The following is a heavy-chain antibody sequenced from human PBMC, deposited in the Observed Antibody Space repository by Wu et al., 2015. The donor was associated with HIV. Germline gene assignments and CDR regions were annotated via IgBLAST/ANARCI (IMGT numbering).Heavy chain of an antibody. J-gene: IGHJ6*02. V-gene: IGHV1-2*02. D-gene: IGHD4-11*01. CDR1: AYIFSDFY. CDR3: ARDYSDYGSYYFYGLDV. CDR2: INPKSGAT. Sequence: QVQLVQSGAEVKKPWASVKVSCKASAYIFSDFYIHWVRQAPGQGLEWMGWINPKSGATKYAQKFQGRVAMTRDTSSNTAYMELSRLRSDDTALYYCARDYSDYGSYYFYGLDVWGQGTTVTVSS.